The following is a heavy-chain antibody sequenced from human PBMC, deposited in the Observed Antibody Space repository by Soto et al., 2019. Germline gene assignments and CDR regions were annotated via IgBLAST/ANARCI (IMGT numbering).Heavy chain of an antibody. CDR2: ISSSGSTI. J-gene: IGHJ3*02. D-gene: IGHD5-18*01. CDR3: ASPRIQLRNDAFDI. Sequence: GGSLRLSCAASGFTFSDYYMSWIRQAPGKGLEWVSYISSSGSTIYYADSVKGRFTISRDNAKNSLYLQMNSLRAEDTAVYYCASPRIQLRNDAFDIWGQGTMVTVSS. CDR1: GFTFSDYY. V-gene: IGHV3-11*01.